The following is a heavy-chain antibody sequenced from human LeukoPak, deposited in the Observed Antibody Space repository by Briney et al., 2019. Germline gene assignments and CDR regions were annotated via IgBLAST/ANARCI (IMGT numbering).Heavy chain of an antibody. Sequence: SVKVSCKASGGTFSSYAISWVRQAPGQGLEWMGRIIPIFGTANYAQKFQGRVTITTDESTSTAYMELSSLRSEDTAVYYCARGKDPMIAAWDFDYWGQGILVIVSS. D-gene: IGHD3-22*01. CDR3: ARGKDPMIAAWDFDY. CDR1: GGTFSSYA. V-gene: IGHV1-69*05. CDR2: IIPIFGTA. J-gene: IGHJ4*02.